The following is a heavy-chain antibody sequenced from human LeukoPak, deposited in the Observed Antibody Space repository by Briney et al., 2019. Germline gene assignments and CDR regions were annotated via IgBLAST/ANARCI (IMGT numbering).Heavy chain of an antibody. CDR2: ISTYNGNT. Sequence: ASVKVSCKASGYTFTTNGISWVRQAPGQGLEGMGWISTYNGNTNYAQKLQGRVTMTTDTSASTAYMELRSLRSDDTAVYYCVMPIFGVAYYFDYWGQGTLVTVSS. V-gene: IGHV1-18*01. J-gene: IGHJ4*02. CDR1: GYTFTTNG. D-gene: IGHD3-3*01. CDR3: VMPIFGVAYYFDY.